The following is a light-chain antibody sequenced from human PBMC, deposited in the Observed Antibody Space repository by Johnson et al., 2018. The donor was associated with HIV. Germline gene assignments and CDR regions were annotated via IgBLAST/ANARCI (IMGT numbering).Light chain of an antibody. Sequence: QSVLTQPPSVSAAPGQKVTISCSGSSSNIGNNYVSWFQHLPGAAPKLLIYDNDRRPSGVPDRFSGSKSGTSATLDITGLQSGDEADYYCGTWDASLSVNVFGPWTKVTVL. V-gene: IGLV1-51*02. CDR1: SSNIGNNY. J-gene: IGLJ1*01. CDR2: DND. CDR3: GTWDASLSVNV.